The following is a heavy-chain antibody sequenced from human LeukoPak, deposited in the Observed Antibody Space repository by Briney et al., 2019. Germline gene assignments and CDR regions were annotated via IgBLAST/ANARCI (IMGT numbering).Heavy chain of an antibody. D-gene: IGHD5/OR15-5a*01. V-gene: IGHV4-39*07. CDR1: GASISNNNYY. CDR2: NHYRENT. CDR3: ARDSLDVVSSIFWGGTRYFDS. Sequence: PSETLSLTCTVSGASISNNNYYWGWIRRPPGKGLEWIGNNHYRENTYLNPSLKSRVTISVDTSKGQFFLKLTSVTAADTAVYYCARDSLDVVSSIFWGGTRYFDSWGHGTLVSVSS. J-gene: IGHJ4*01.